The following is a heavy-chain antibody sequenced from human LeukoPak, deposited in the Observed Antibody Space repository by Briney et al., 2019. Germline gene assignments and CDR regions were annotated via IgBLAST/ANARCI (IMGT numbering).Heavy chain of an antibody. CDR3: RWGLEAGMDY. J-gene: IGHJ4*02. V-gene: IGHV3-7*01. Sequence: GGSLRLSCEASGFIFSNYWMGWVRRVPGKGLEWVTNIHPDGSQTSYVDSVKGRFTISRDNAKRSMFLQMNSLRSEDTAVYSERWGLEAGMDYWGLGTLVTVSS. CDR2: IHPDGSQT. CDR1: GFIFSNYW. D-gene: IGHD5-24*01.